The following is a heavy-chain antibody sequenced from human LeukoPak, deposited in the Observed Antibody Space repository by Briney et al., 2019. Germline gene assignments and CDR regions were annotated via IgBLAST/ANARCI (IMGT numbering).Heavy chain of an antibody. CDR1: GGSISSYY. D-gene: IGHD6-13*01. J-gene: IGHJ4*02. V-gene: IGHV4-59*01. Sequence: PSETLSLTCTVSGGSISSYYWSWIRQPPGKGLEWIGYIYYSGSTNYNPPLKSRVTISVDTSKNQFSLKLSSVTAADTAVYYCARDQGSSWFDYWGQGTLVTVSS. CDR2: IYYSGST. CDR3: ARDQGSSWFDY.